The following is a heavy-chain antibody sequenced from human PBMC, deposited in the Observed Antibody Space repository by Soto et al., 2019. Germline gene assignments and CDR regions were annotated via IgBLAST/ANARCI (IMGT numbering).Heavy chain of an antibody. V-gene: IGHV1-69*01. D-gene: IGHD1-26*01. J-gene: IGHJ6*02. CDR2: IIPIFGTA. CDR3: ARGMVGAIYYYYYGMDV. Sequence: QVQLVQSGAEVKKPGSSVKVSCKASGGTFSSYAISWVRQAPGQGLEWMGGIIPIFGTANYAQKFQGRVTITADESTSTAYMELSSLSSEDTAVYYCARGMVGAIYYYYYGMDVWGQGTTVTVSS. CDR1: GGTFSSYA.